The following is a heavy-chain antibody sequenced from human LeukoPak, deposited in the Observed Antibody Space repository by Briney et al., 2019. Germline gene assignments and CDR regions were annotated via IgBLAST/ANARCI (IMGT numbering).Heavy chain of an antibody. V-gene: IGHV1-18*04. CDR3: ARSPLGYCSSTSCEDPWFDY. D-gene: IGHD2-2*01. CDR1: GYTFTSYG. CDR2: ISAYNGNT. Sequence: GASVKVSCKASGYTFTSYGISWVRQAPGQGLEWMGWISAYNGNTNYAQTLQGRVTMTTDTSTSTAYMELRSLRSDDTAVYYCARSPLGYCSSTSCEDPWFDYWGQGTLVTVSS. J-gene: IGHJ4*02.